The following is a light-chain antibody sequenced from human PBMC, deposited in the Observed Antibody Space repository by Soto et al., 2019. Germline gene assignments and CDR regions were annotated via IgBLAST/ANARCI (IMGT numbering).Light chain of an antibody. J-gene: IGLJ1*01. CDR1: SSDVWSYNL. Sequence: QSSLTQPDSVSGSTGQSITISCTGTSSDVWSYNLVSWYQQHPGKAPKLMFSEGSRRPSGVSNRFSGSKSGNTASLTISGLQADDEADYYCCSYSGSSTSLYVFGSGTKVTVL. V-gene: IGLV2-23*01. CDR2: EGS. CDR3: CSYSGSSTSLYV.